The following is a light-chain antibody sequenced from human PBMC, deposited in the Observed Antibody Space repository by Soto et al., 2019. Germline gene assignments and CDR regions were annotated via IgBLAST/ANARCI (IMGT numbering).Light chain of an antibody. CDR2: DVS. V-gene: IGLV2-14*01. CDR3: SSYTSRSTLFV. Sequence: QSALTQPASVSGSPGQSITISCTGTSSDVGGYNYVSWYQQHPGKAPKLMIYDVSSRPSGVSNRFSGSKSGNTASLTISGLQAEDEADYYCSSYTSRSTLFVFGTGTKVTVL. CDR1: SSDVGGYNY. J-gene: IGLJ1*01.